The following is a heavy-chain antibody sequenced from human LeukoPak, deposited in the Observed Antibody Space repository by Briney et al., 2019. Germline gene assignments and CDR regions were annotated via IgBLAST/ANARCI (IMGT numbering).Heavy chain of an antibody. CDR1: GGSIRSSNW. D-gene: IGHD3-10*01. CDR2: IYHRGRT. CDR3: SIATFGDHPRAYFDS. V-gene: IGHV4-4*02. J-gene: IGHJ4*02. Sequence: SETLSLTCAVSGGSIRSSNWWSWVRQPPGEGREYNGEIYHRGRTNYTPSPKSRVTISVDKSKNQSSLQLSCVTAADTAVYYCSIATFGDHPRAYFDSWGQGTLVTVSS.